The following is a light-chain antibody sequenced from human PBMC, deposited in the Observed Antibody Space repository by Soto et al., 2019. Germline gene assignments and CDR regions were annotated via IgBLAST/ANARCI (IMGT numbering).Light chain of an antibody. J-gene: IGKJ1*01. CDR3: QQHGSSPWT. CDR2: DTS. CDR1: QSVGGSS. Sequence: PGEIATVSCRASQSVGGSSLAWYQQRPGQAPRLLIYDTSKRATGIPDRFSGSGSGTDFTLTISRLEPEDFAVYFCQQHGSSPWTFGQGTKVDIK. V-gene: IGKV3-20*01.